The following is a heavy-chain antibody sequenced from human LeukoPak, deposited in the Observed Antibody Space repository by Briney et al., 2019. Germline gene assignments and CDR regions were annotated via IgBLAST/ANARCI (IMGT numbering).Heavy chain of an antibody. Sequence: PGGSLRLACAASGFTFSSYSMNWVRQAPGKGLGWVSYISSSSSTIYYADSVKGRFTISRDSAKNSLYLQMNSLRAEDTAVYYCARAGGLAEVRCMDVWGKGTTVTVSS. CDR2: ISSSSSTI. D-gene: IGHD3-16*01. V-gene: IGHV3-48*04. J-gene: IGHJ6*03. CDR1: GFTFSSYS. CDR3: ARAGGLAEVRCMDV.